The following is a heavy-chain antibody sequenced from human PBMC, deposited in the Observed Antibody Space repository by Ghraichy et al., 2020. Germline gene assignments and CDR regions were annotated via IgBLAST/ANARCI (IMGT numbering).Heavy chain of an antibody. Sequence: GGSLRLSCAASGFTFSSYGMHWVRQAPGKGLEWVAFIRYDGSNKYYADSVKGRFTISRDNSKNTLYLQMNSLRAEDTAVYYCAKDSRYCSGGSCYRPDAFDIWGQGTMVTVSS. CDR3: AKDSRYCSGGSCYRPDAFDI. J-gene: IGHJ3*02. D-gene: IGHD2-15*01. CDR2: IRYDGSNK. V-gene: IGHV3-30*02. CDR1: GFTFSSYG.